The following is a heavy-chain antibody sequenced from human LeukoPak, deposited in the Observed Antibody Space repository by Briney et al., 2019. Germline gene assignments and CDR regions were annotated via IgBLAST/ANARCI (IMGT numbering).Heavy chain of an antibody. D-gene: IGHD3-10*01. CDR3: AKLGSYGSGSYYNV. CDR1: GFTFSSYA. J-gene: IGHJ4*02. V-gene: IGHV3-23*01. CDR2: ISGSGGST. Sequence: GGSLRLSCAASGFTFSSYAMNWVRQTPGKGLEWVSAISGSGGSTYYADSVKGRFTISRDNSKNTLYLQMNSLRAEDTAVYYCAKLGSYGSGSYYNVWGQGTLVTVSS.